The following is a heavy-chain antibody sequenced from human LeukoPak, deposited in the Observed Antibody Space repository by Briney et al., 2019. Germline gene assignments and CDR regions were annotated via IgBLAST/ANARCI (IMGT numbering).Heavy chain of an antibody. CDR1: GGSISSGGYY. J-gene: IGHJ6*02. CDR3: ARDLPPIYYGSGSYGMDV. D-gene: IGHD3-10*01. V-gene: IGHV4-31*03. Sequence: SETLSLTCTVSGGSISSGGYYWSWIRQHPGQGLEWIGYIYYSGSTYYNPSLKSRVTISVDTSKNQFSLKLSSVTAADTAVYYCARDLPPIYYGSGSYGMDVWGQGTTVTVSS. CDR2: IYYSGST.